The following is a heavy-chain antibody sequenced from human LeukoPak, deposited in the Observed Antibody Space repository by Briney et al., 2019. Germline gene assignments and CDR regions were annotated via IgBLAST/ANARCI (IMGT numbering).Heavy chain of an antibody. J-gene: IGHJ5*02. V-gene: IGHV3-21*01. D-gene: IGHD1-26*01. CDR1: GFTFSSCS. CDR3: ARGMATSGSLWGGSGT. Sequence: PGGSLRLSCAASGFTFSSCSMNWVRQAPGKGLEWVSSISSSSSYIYYADSVKGRFTISRDNAKKSLFLQMNSLRAEDTAVYYCARGMATSGSLWGGSGTWGQGTLVTVSS. CDR2: ISSSSSYI.